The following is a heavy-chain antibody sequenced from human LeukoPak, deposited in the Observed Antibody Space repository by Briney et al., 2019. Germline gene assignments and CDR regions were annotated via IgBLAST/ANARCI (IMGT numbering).Heavy chain of an antibody. J-gene: IGHJ4*02. CDR2: TSSDLNVK. CDR3: AREGYYGSGSPPSLYFDY. Sequence: GSLRLSCAASGFTFRNYVIHWVRQAPGKGLEWVAVTSSDLNVKLYADSVKGRFTISRDDSRSTLYLQMNSLRPEDTAIYYCAREGYYGSGSPPSLYFDYWGQGTLVTVSS. D-gene: IGHD3-10*01. CDR1: GFTFRNYV. V-gene: IGHV3-30-3*01.